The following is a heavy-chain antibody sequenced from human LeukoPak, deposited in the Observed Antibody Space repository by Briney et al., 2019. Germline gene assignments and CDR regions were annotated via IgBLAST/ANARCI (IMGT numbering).Heavy chain of an antibody. V-gene: IGHV4-59*01. CDR1: GGSISSFY. J-gene: IGHJ6*02. CDR3: ARHVRSSPTYYYYGMDV. Sequence: PSETLSLTCTVSGGSISSFYWSWIRQPPGKGLEWIGYIYYSGSTNYNPSLKSRVTISVDTSKNQFSLKVSSVTAADTAVYYCARHVRSSPTYYYYGMDVWGQGTTVTVSS. CDR2: IYYSGST. D-gene: IGHD2-2*01.